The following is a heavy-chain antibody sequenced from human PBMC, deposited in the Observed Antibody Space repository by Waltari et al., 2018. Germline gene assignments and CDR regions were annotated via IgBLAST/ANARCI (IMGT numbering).Heavy chain of an antibody. V-gene: IGHV1-69*08. CDR2: ILPIVGTA. CDR1: GGTFSSYA. Sequence: QVQLVQSGAEVKKPGSSVKVSCKASGGTFSSYAISWVRQAPGQGLEWMGRILPIVGTANYAQKFQGRVTITADKSTSTAYMELSSLRSEDTAVYYCARDPEYSGYDLDYWGQGTLVTVSS. CDR3: ARDPEYSGYDLDY. D-gene: IGHD5-12*01. J-gene: IGHJ4*02.